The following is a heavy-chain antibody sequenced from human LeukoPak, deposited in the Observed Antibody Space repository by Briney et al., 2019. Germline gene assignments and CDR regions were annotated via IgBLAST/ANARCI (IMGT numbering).Heavy chain of an antibody. D-gene: IGHD2-2*01. CDR3: ARDLGYCTSTSCRYFDF. CDR1: GGSISSGGYY. J-gene: IGHJ4*02. CDR2: IYYSGST. V-gene: IGHV4-31*03. Sequence: SQTLSLICTVSGGSISSGGYYWSWIRQHPGRGLEWIGYIYYSGSTYYNPSLKSRVTISVDTSRNQFSLKLSSVTAADTAVYYCARDLGYCTSTSCRYFDFWGPGTLVTVSS.